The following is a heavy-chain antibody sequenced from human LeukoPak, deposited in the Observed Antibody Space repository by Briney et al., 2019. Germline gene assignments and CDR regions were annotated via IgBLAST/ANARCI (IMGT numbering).Heavy chain of an antibody. Sequence: ASVKVSCKASGYTFTGYYMHWVRQAPGQGLEWMGWINPNSGGTNYAQKFQGRVTMTRDTSISTAYMEVSSLRSDDTAVYYCARIDYRTSNSFDYWGQGTLVTVSS. V-gene: IGHV1-2*02. J-gene: IGHJ4*02. CDR2: INPNSGGT. D-gene: IGHD3-16*01. CDR1: GYTFTGYY. CDR3: ARIDYRTSNSFDY.